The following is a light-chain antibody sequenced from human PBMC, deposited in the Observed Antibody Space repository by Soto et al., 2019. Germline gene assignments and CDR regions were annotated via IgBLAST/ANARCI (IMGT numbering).Light chain of an antibody. CDR1: QSISNW. Sequence: DIQMTQSPSTLSASVGDRFAVTCRASQSISNWLAWYQQKPGKAPKLLIYAASTLQSGVPSRFSGSGSGTDFTLTISSLQPEDFATYYCQQLNSYPITFGQGTRLEIK. CDR2: AAS. J-gene: IGKJ5*01. CDR3: QQLNSYPIT. V-gene: IGKV1-5*01.